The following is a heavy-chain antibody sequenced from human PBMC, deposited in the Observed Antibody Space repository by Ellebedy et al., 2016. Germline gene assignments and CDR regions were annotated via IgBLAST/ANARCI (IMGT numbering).Heavy chain of an antibody. J-gene: IGHJ5*02. V-gene: IGHV1-3*01. CDR1: GYTFTSYA. D-gene: IGHD1-26*01. CDR2: INAGNGNT. CDR3: ARGGRSGLDP. Sequence: ASVKVSXXASGYTFTSYAMHWVRQAPGQRLEWMGWINAGNGNTKYSQKFQGRVTITRDTSANTAYMELSSLRSEDTAVYYCARGGRSGLDPWGQGTLVTVSS.